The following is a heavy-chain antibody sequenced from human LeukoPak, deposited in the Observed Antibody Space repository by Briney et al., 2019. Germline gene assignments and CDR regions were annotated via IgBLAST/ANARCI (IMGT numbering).Heavy chain of an antibody. Sequence: SETLSLTCTVSGGSICSSSYYWRWLRQPPGKGLEWIAYIFYNGNTKYNPSLKRRVTISVDTSKTQFSLKVTSVTAADTAVYYCARAPRDRGYCGATSCFEYMDVWGRGTTVTISS. V-gene: IGHV4-61*01. D-gene: IGHD2-15*01. CDR3: ARAPRDRGYCGATSCFEYMDV. CDR2: IFYNGNT. J-gene: IGHJ6*03. CDR1: GGSICSSSYY.